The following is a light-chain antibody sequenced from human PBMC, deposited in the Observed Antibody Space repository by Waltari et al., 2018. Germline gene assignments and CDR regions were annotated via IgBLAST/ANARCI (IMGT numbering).Light chain of an antibody. CDR2: SNN. CDR3: AARDDSLNAYV. J-gene: IGLJ1*01. V-gene: IGLV1-44*01. CDR1: SPNIGSNT. Sequence: QSVLTQPPSASGTPGQRVTISCSGSSPNIGSNTVNWYQQLPGTAPKVLIYSNNQRPSGVPDRFSGSKSGTSASLAISGLQSEDEADYYCAARDDSLNAYVFGTGTKVTVL.